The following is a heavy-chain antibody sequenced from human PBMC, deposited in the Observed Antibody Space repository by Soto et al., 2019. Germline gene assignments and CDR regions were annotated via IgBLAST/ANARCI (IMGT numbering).Heavy chain of an antibody. D-gene: IGHD6-13*01. Sequence: EVQLLESGGGLVQPGGSLRLSCAASEFTFSNYAMTWVRQAPGKGLEWVASISGVGSTTYHADSVRGRFTISRDNVRNTLYLQMNVLRAEDTALYYCARIQDAAGTDYWGQGTLVTVSS. CDR2: ISGVGSTT. J-gene: IGHJ4*02. CDR3: ARIQDAAGTDY. CDR1: EFTFSNYA. V-gene: IGHV3-23*01.